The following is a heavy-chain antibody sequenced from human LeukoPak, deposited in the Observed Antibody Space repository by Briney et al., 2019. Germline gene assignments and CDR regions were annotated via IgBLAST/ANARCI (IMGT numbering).Heavy chain of an antibody. CDR3: ARDGGYDGNEPREVDY. Sequence: SSSSDYIYYADSVRGRFTISRDNAKNSLYLQMNSLRAEDTAVYYCARDGGYDGNEPREVDYWGQGTLVTVPS. D-gene: IGHD5-12*01. V-gene: IGHV3-21*01. J-gene: IGHJ4*02. CDR2: SSSSDYI.